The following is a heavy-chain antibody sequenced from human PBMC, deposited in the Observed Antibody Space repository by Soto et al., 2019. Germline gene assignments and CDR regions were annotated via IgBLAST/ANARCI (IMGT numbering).Heavy chain of an antibody. Sequence: ASVKVSCKASGYTFTSYAMHWVRQAPGQRLEWMGWINAGNGNTKYSQKFQGRVTITRDTSASTAYMELSSLRSEDTAVYYCARDGYSYGYYYGMDVWGQGTTVTVSS. J-gene: IGHJ6*02. CDR2: INAGNGNT. CDR3: ARDGYSYGYYYGMDV. V-gene: IGHV1-3*01. CDR1: GYTFTSYA. D-gene: IGHD5-18*01.